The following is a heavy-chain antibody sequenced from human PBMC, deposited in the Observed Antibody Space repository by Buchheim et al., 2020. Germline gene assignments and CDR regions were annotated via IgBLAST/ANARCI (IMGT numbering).Heavy chain of an antibody. CDR3: ARDLVAGYYYYGMDV. V-gene: IGHV3-21*01. D-gene: IGHD6-19*01. CDR2: ISSSSSYI. Sequence: EVQLVESGGGLVKPGGSLRLSCAASGFTFSSYSMNWVRQAPGKGLEWVSSISSSSSYIYYADSVKGRFTISRDNAKNSLYLQMNSLRAEDTAVCYCARDLVAGYYYYGMDVWGQGTT. CDR1: GFTFSSYS. J-gene: IGHJ6*02.